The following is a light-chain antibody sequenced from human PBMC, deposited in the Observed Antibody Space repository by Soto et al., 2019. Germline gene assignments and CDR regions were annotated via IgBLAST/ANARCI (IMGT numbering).Light chain of an antibody. CDR2: GAS. V-gene: IGKV3-11*01. CDR3: QQYGSSPLYT. Sequence: EIVLTQSPDTLSLSPGERATLSCRASQSVGIYLAWYRQKPGQAPRLLIYGASNRATGIPARFSGSGTGTDFTLTITNLEPEDFAVYYCQQYGSSPLYTFGQGTKLDIK. J-gene: IGKJ2*01. CDR1: QSVGIY.